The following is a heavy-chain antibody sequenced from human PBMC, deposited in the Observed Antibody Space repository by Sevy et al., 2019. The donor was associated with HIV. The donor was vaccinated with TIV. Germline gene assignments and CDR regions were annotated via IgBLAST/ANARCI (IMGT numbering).Heavy chain of an antibody. D-gene: IGHD6-13*01. CDR2: INVGNGNT. CDR3: TREVKQQLSQYFFDF. Sequence: ASVKVSCKASGYLFISFVMHWVRQAPGQGLEWVGWINVGNGNTKYSQKFQDRVTITRDASTITNYMELTSLTSEDTAIYYCTREVKQQLSQYFFDFWGQGTLVTVSS. V-gene: IGHV1-3*01. J-gene: IGHJ4*02. CDR1: GYLFISFV.